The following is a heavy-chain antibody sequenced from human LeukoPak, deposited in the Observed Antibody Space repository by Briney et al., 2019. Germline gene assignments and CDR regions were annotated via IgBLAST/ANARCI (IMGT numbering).Heavy chain of an antibody. CDR3: ASLQKPGWFDP. CDR2: ISLDGST. CDR1: GGSFSGYF. J-gene: IGHJ5*02. D-gene: IGHD4-11*01. V-gene: IGHV4-34*01. Sequence: KASETLSLTCAVYGGSFSGYFWIWVRQPPGKGLEWIGEISLDGSTTYNPSLKSRVTISVDTSKNQFSLKLSSVTAADTALYYCASLQKPGWFDPWGQGTLVTVSS.